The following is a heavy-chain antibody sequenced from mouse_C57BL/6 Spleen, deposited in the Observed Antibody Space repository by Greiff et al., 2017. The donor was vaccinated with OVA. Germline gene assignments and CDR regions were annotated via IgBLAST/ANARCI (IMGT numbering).Heavy chain of an antibody. V-gene: IGHV1-72*01. CDR2: IDPNSGGT. J-gene: IGHJ4*01. CDR1: GYTFTSYW. Sequence: VQLQQPGAELVKPGASVKLSCKASGYTFTSYWMHWVKQRPGRGLEWIGRIDPNSGGTKYNEKFKSKTTLTVDKPSSTAYMQLSSLTSEDSAVYYCAREDYYDYGRAMDYWGQGTSVTVSS. CDR3: AREDYYDYGRAMDY. D-gene: IGHD2-4*01.